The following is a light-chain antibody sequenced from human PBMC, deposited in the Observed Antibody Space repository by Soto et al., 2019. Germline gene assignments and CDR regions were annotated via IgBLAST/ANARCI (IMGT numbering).Light chain of an antibody. J-gene: IGKJ1*01. CDR3: HRYGASPPT. CDR2: GAS. Sequence: EIVLTQSPVPLSLSPGERATLSCRASQSVSSSYLAWYQQKPGQAPRLLISGASGRATGIPDRFSASGSGTDFTLTISRLEPEDSAVFYCHRYGASPPTFGQGTKVDIK. V-gene: IGKV3-20*01. CDR1: QSVSSSY.